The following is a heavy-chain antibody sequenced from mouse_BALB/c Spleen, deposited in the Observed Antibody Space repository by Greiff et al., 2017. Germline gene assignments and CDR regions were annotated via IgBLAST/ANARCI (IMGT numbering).Heavy chain of an antibody. CDR3: TRNDYDAMDY. J-gene: IGHJ4*01. Sequence: QVQLQQPGAELVRPGASVKLSCKASGYTFTSYWINWVKQRPGQGLEWIGNIYPSDSYTNYNQKFKDKATLTVDKSSSTAYMQLSSPTSEDSAVYYCTRNDYDAMDYWGQGTSVTVSS. V-gene: IGHV1-69*02. CDR2: IYPSDSYT. CDR1: GYTFTSYW.